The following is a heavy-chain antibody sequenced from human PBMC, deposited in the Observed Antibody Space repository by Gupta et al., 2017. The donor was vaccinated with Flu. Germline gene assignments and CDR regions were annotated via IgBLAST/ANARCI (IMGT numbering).Heavy chain of an antibody. D-gene: IGHD2-15*01. CDR1: GFSFSDFG. V-gene: IGHV3-30*18. CDR2: ISYEGSNR. J-gene: IGHJ4*02. CDR3: VKPGGECAGSCYGTHFDR. Sequence: QVKLVESGGGVVPPGGSLRLSCAASGFSFSDFGMHWVRQAPGKGLEWVAVISYEGSNRFYVDSVKGRFSISRDNDKNTVSLEMNDLRREDAAVYYCVKPGGECAGSCYGTHFDRWGQGTMVTVSS.